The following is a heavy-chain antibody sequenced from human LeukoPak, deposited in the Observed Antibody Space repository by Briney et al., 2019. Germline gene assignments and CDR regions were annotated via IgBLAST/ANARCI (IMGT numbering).Heavy chain of an antibody. V-gene: IGHV5-51*01. D-gene: IGHD5-18*01. CDR3: ARLVDTSMARFDY. Sequence: GESLKISFKGSGYSFTNYWIGWVRPMPGKGVEWMGIIYPGDSDTRYSPSFQGQVTISADKSISTAYLQWSSLKASDTAMYYCARLVDTSMARFDYWGQGTPVTVSS. CDR1: GYSFTNYW. CDR2: IYPGDSDT. J-gene: IGHJ4*02.